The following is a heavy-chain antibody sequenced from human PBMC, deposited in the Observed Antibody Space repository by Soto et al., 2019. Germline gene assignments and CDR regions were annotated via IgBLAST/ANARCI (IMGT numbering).Heavy chain of an antibody. Sequence: SETLSLTCAVYGGSFSGYYWSWIRQPPGKGLEWIGEINHSGSTNYNPSLKSRVTISVDTSKNQFSLKLSSVTAADTAVYYCARVDSSGWFYYYYGMDVWGQGTTVTSP. J-gene: IGHJ6*02. V-gene: IGHV4-34*01. CDR3: ARVDSSGWFYYYYGMDV. CDR2: INHSGST. D-gene: IGHD6-19*01. CDR1: GGSFSGYY.